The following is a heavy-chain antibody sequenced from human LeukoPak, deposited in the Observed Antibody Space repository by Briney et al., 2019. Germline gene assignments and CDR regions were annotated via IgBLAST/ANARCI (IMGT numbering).Heavy chain of an antibody. CDR2: ISYDGSNK. CDR1: GFTFSSYA. Sequence: PGRSLRLSCAASGFTFSSYAMHWVRQAPGKGLEWVAVISYDGSNKYYADSVKGRFTISRDNSKNTLYLQMNSLRAEDTAVYYCARVQDGSSWYEYFQHWGQGTLVTVSS. D-gene: IGHD6-13*01. CDR3: ARVQDGSSWYEYFQH. V-gene: IGHV3-30-3*01. J-gene: IGHJ1*01.